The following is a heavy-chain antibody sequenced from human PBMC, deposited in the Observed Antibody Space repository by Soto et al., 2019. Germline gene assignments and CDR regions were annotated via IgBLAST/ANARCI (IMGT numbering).Heavy chain of an antibody. CDR2: IYYSGST. J-gene: IGHJ4*02. Sequence: QVQLQESGPGLVKPSGTLSLTCAVSGGSISSGDWCWSWVRQSPGKGLEWIGEIYYSGSTTYNPSLKRGVTIAADKSENQFSLRLSSVTAADTAVYYCVRRGCDSIFGSLDYWGQGTLVTVSS. V-gene: IGHV4-4*02. CDR3: VRRGCDSIFGSLDY. CDR1: GGSISSGDW. D-gene: IGHD2-21*02.